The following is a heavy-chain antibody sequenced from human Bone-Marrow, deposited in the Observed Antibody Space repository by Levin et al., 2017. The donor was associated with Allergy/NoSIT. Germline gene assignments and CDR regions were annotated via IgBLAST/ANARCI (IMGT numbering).Heavy chain of an antibody. D-gene: IGHD2-21*01. J-gene: IGHJ4*02. V-gene: IGHV4-59*01. Sequence: SQTLSLPCAVSGGSIGTYYWSWIRPSPGKGLEWIGYIYYRGSTNYNPSLKSRVTISVDTSKNHLSLRLSSVTAADTAVYYCARAASDDYGGYYFDYWGQGILVTVSS. CDR1: GGSIGTYY. CDR3: ARAASDDYGGYYFDY. CDR2: IYYRGST.